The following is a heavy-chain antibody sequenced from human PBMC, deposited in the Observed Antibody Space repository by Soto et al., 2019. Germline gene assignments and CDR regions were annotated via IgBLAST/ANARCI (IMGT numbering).Heavy chain of an antibody. D-gene: IGHD6-6*01. CDR1: GGSISSSSYH. Sequence: SETLSLTCTVSGGSISSSSYHWGWIRQPPGKGLEWIGSIYYSGSTYYNPSLKSRVTISVDTSKNQFSLKLSSVTAADTAVYYCARQITPAYIAARPPWFDPWGQGTLVTVS. J-gene: IGHJ5*02. CDR2: IYYSGST. CDR3: ARQITPAYIAARPPWFDP. V-gene: IGHV4-39*01.